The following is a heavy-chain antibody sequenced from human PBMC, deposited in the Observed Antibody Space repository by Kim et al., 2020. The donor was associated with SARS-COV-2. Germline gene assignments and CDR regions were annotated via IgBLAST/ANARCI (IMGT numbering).Heavy chain of an antibody. J-gene: IGHJ3*02. Sequence: PTLKSRVTRSVDTSKNQFSLELSSVTAADTAVYYCARHLTMIVAQAAFDIWGQGTMVTVSS. V-gene: IGHV4-39*01. CDR3: ARHLTMIVAQAAFDI. D-gene: IGHD3-22*01.